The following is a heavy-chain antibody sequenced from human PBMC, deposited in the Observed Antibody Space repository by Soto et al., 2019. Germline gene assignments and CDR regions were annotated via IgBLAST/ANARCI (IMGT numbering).Heavy chain of an antibody. CDR2: ISYDGSNK. CDR1: GFTFSSYA. D-gene: IGHD6-13*01. V-gene: IGHV3-30-3*01. Sequence: QVQLVESGGGVVQPGRSLRLSCAASGFTFSSYAMHWVRQAQGKGLEWVAVISYDGSNKYYADSVKGRFTISRDNSKNTLYLQMNSLRAEDTAVYYCARDNGAAGFDYWGQGTLVTVSS. CDR3: ARDNGAAGFDY. J-gene: IGHJ4*02.